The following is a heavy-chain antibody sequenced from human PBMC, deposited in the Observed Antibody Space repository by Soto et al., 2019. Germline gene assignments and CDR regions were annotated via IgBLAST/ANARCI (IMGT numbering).Heavy chain of an antibody. D-gene: IGHD1-26*01. CDR2: ISYDGSNK. J-gene: IGHJ4*02. CDR1: GFTFSSYG. CDR3: AKDIIVGATPYFDY. Sequence: GGSLRLSCAASGFTFSSYGMHWVRQAPGKGLEWVAVISYDGSNKYYADSVKGRFTISRDNSKNTLYLQMKSLRAEDTAVYYCAKDIIVGATPYFDYWGQGTLVTVSS. V-gene: IGHV3-30*18.